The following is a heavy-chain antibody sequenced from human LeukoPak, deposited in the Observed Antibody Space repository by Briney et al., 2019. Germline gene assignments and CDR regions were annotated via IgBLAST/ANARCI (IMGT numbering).Heavy chain of an antibody. D-gene: IGHD2-21*01. V-gene: IGHV4-31*03. Sequence: TSETLSLTCTVSGGSISSGGYCWSWIRQHPGKGLEWIGYVYYSGSTYYNPSLKSRVTISVDTSKNQFSLKLSSVTAADTAVYYCARGKKVAIGEAYYFDYWGQGTLVTVSS. CDR2: VYYSGST. CDR3: ARGKKVAIGEAYYFDY. J-gene: IGHJ4*02. CDR1: GGSISSGGYC.